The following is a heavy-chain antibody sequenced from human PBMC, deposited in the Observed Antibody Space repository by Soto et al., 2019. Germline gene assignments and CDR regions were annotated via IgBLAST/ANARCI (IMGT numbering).Heavy chain of an antibody. CDR2: IYYSGST. V-gene: IGHV4-59*01. CDR1: GGSISSYY. Sequence: QVQLQESGPGLVKPSETLSLTCTVSGGSISSYYWSWIRQPPGKGLEWIGYIYYSGSTNYNPSLKSRVTISVDTSKNQFALKLSSVTAADTDVYYCARRYGYAFDIWGQGTMVTVSS. CDR3: ARRYGYAFDI. D-gene: IGHD4-17*01. J-gene: IGHJ3*02.